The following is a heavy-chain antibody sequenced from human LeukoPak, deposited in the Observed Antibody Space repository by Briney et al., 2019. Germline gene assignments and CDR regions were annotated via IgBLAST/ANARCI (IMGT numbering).Heavy chain of an antibody. V-gene: IGHV3-48*01. Sequence: GGSLRLSCAASGFTFSSYSMNWIRQAPGKGLEWVSYISSSSSTIYYADSVKGRFTISRDNAKNSLYLQMNSLRAEDTAVYYCGRDSSRSDFWSGYYPFDPWGQGTLVTVSS. CDR1: GFTFSSYS. D-gene: IGHD3-3*01. CDR2: ISSSSSTI. CDR3: GRDSSRSDFWSGYYPFDP. J-gene: IGHJ5*02.